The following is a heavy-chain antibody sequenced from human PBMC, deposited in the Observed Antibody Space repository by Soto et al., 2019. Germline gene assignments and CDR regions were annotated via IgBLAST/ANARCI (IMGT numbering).Heavy chain of an antibody. Sequence: LRLSCAASGFTFSSYEMNWVRQAPGKGLEWVSYISSSGSTIYYADSVKGRFTISRDNAKNSLYLQMNSLRAEDTAVYYCAVGYYYDSSGYYYDAFDIWGQGTMVTVSS. CDR2: ISSSGSTI. CDR1: GFTFSSYE. V-gene: IGHV3-48*03. D-gene: IGHD3-22*01. J-gene: IGHJ3*02. CDR3: AVGYYYDSSGYYYDAFDI.